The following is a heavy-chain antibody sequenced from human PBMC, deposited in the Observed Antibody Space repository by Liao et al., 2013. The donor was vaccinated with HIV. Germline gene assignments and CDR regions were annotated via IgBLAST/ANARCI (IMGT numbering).Heavy chain of an antibody. CDR2: IFTSGSV. CDR1: GDSINTDDYY. J-gene: IGHJ3*01. CDR3: ARSAVVMDDVFHL. D-gene: IGHD3/OR15-3a*01. V-gene: IGHV4-61*02. Sequence: QGLLQESGPGLVKPSQTLSLTCTVSGDSINTDDYYWSWIRQPAGKRLEWLGRIFTSGSVDYNPSLNSRLSMSVDTSKNQFSLRLTLVTAADTAVYYCARSAVVMDDVFHLWGQGTRVSVSS.